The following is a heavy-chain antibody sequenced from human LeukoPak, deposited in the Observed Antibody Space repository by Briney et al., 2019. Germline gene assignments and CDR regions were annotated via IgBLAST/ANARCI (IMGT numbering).Heavy chain of an antibody. CDR2: INHSGST. D-gene: IGHD5-24*01. Sequence: PSETLSLTCAVYGGSFSGYYWSWIRQPPGKGLEWIGEINHSGSTNYNPSLKSRVTISVDTSKNQFSLKLSSVTAADTAVYYCAREMATIYYYFDYWGQGTLVTVSS. V-gene: IGHV4-34*01. CDR1: GGSFSGYY. CDR3: AREMATIYYYFDY. J-gene: IGHJ4*02.